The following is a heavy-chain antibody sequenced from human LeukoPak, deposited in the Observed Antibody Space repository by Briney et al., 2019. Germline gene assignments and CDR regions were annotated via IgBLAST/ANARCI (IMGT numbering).Heavy chain of an antibody. CDR1: GGSVSSGSYY. V-gene: IGHV4-61*01. J-gene: IGHJ4*02. CDR2: IYYSGST. CDR3: ASVRSGRYYFDY. D-gene: IGHD5-24*01. Sequence: PSETLSLTCTVSGGSVSSGSYYWSWIRQPPGKGLEWIGYIYYSGSTNYSLSLKSRVTISVDTSKNQFSLKLTSVTAADTAVYYCASVRSGRYYFDYWGQGTLVTVSS.